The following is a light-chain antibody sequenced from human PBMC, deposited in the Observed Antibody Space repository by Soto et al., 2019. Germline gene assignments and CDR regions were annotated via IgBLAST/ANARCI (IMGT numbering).Light chain of an antibody. V-gene: IGLV2-14*03. J-gene: IGLJ1*01. CDR2: DVS. CDR1: SSDVGAYNY. Sequence: QSVLTQPASVSGSPGQSITISCTGTSSDVGAYNYVSWYQHHPGKATKLIIYDVSDRPSGVSNRFSASKSGSTASLTISWLQAEDEADYYCSSYTSSNTEVFGTGTKVTVL. CDR3: SSYTSSNTEV.